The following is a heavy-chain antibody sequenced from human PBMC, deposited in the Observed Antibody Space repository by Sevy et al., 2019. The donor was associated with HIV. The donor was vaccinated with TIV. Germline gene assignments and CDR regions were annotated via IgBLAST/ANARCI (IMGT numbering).Heavy chain of an antibody. CDR2: IVPIFGST. Sequence: APVKVSCKASGGTFSDYAISWVRQAPGQGLEWMGGIVPIFGSTEYAQRFQDRVTITADESTNTAYMELRSLRSEDSAVYYCARFKYYSSQNLYYFDYWGQGTLVTVSS. CDR1: GGTFSDYA. CDR3: ARFKYYSSQNLYYFDY. D-gene: IGHD3-10*01. V-gene: IGHV1-69*13. J-gene: IGHJ4*02.